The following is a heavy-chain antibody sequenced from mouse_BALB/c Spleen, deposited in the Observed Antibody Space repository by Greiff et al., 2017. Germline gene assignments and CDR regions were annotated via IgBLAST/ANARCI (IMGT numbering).Heavy chain of an antibody. CDR2: ISSGGGST. V-gene: IGHV5-12-1*01. CDR3: ARHRTFDY. CDR1: GFAFSSYD. J-gene: IGHJ2*01. Sequence: EVQRVESGGGLVKPGGSLKLSCAASGFAFSSYDMSWVRQTPEKRLEWVAYISSGGGSTYYPDTVKGRFTISRDNAKNTLYLQMSSLKSEDTAMYYCARHRTFDYWGQGTTLTVSS.